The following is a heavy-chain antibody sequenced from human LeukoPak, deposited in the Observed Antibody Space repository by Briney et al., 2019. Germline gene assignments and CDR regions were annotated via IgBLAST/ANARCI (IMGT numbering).Heavy chain of an antibody. J-gene: IGHJ4*02. CDR2: IKQDGSEK. CDR1: GFTFSSYW. Sequence: TGGSLRLSCAASGFTFSSYWMSWVRQAPGKGLEWVANIKQDGSEKYYVDSVKGRFTISRDNAKNSLYLQMNSLRAEDTAVYYCARVKDYYGSGSYPNWGQGTLVTVSS. V-gene: IGHV3-7*01. CDR3: ARVKDYYGSGSYPN. D-gene: IGHD3-10*01.